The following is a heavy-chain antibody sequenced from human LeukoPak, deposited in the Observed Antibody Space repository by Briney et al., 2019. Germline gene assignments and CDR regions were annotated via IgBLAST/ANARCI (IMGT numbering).Heavy chain of an antibody. V-gene: IGHV1-2*06. CDR1: GYIFTNYY. CDR2: INPNSGGT. Sequence: ASVKVSCKASGYIFTNYYLHWVRQAPGQGLEWMGRINPNSGGTNFAQKFQGRVTMTRDTSISTAYMDLGRLRSDDTAVYYCASRIFYDFWSGYYMGGELDYWGQGTLVTVSS. D-gene: IGHD3-3*01. CDR3: ASRIFYDFWSGYYMGGELDY. J-gene: IGHJ4*02.